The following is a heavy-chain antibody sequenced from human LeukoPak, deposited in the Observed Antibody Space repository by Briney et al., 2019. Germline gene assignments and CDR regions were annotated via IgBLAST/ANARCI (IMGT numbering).Heavy chain of an antibody. CDR3: ARDPQAYYYDSSGYLNDAFDI. CDR1: GFTFSSYS. CDR2: ISSSSYI. D-gene: IGHD3-22*01. J-gene: IGHJ3*02. V-gene: IGHV3-21*01. Sequence: GGSLRLSCAASGFTFSSYSMNWVRQAPGKGLEWVSSISSSSYIYYADSVKGRFTISRDNAKNSLYLQMNSLRAEDTAVYYCARDPQAYYYDSSGYLNDAFDIWGQGTMVTVSS.